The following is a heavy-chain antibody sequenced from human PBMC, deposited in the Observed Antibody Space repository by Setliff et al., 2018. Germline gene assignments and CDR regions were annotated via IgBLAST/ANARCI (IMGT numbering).Heavy chain of an antibody. J-gene: IGHJ5*02. V-gene: IGHV5-51*01. CDR3: ARYDSNFWSGYFNWFDP. CDR1: GYSFPSYW. Sequence: PGESLKISCKASGYSFPSYWIGWVRQVPGKGLEWMGIIYPGDSHTRYSPSFQGQVTISADKSISTAYLQWSSLKASDTAMYYCARYDSNFWSGYFNWFDPWGQGTLVTVSS. D-gene: IGHD3-3*01. CDR2: IYPGDSHT.